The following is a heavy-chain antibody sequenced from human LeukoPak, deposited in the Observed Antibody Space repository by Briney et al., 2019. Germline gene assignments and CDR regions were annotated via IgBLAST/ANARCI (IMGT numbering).Heavy chain of an antibody. CDR2: MNPNSGGT. CDR1: GYTFTSYD. Sequence: ASVKVSCKASGYTFTSYDINWVRQATGQGLEWMGWMNPNSGGTNYAQKFQGRVTMTRDTSISTAYMELSRLRSDDTAVYYCARVGGSGSYSTFDYWGQGTLVTVSS. D-gene: IGHD3-10*01. J-gene: IGHJ4*02. V-gene: IGHV1-2*02. CDR3: ARVGGSGSYSTFDY.